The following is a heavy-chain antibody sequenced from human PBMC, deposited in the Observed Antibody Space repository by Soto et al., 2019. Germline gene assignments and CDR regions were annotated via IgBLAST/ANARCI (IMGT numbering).Heavy chain of an antibody. CDR2: IWYDGSNK. D-gene: IGHD6-19*01. J-gene: IGHJ6*02. CDR1: GFTCSGHA. Sequence: QVQLVESGGGVAQPGMSLRLSCTVSGFTCSGHAMHWVRQAPGKGLEWVTQIWYDGSNKYYAESVKGRCTISRDNSKNTLYLQMNSLRVEDTAVYYCARDGQGLAPYALDVWGQGTSVTVSS. V-gene: IGHV3-33*01. CDR3: ARDGQGLAPYALDV.